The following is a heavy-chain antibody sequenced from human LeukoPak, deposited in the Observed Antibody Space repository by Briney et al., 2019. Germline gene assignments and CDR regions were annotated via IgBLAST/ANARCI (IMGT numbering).Heavy chain of an antibody. J-gene: IGHJ4*02. CDR1: GFTFSSYG. CDR3: AKDHANTPVVTN. V-gene: IGHV3-23*01. D-gene: IGHD2-21*02. Sequence: HPGGSLRLSCAASGFTFSSYGMSWVRQAPGEGLEWVSAISGSGGSTYYADSVKGRFTISRDNSKNTLYLQMNNLRVDDTAIYYCAKDHANTPVVTNWGQGILVSVSS. CDR2: ISGSGGST.